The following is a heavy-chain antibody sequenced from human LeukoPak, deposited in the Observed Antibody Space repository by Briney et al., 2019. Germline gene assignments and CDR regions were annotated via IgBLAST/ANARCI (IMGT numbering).Heavy chain of an antibody. D-gene: IGHD6-13*01. CDR1: GFTFSSYW. J-gene: IGHJ4*02. V-gene: IGHV3-74*01. Sequence: GGSLRLSCAASGFTFSSYWMHWVRQAPGKGLVWVSRINTDGSSTSYADSVKGRFTISRDNAKNTLYLQMNSLRAEDTAVYYCARWGIAATTTEFDYWGQGTLVAVSS. CDR3: ARWGIAATTTEFDY. CDR2: INTDGSST.